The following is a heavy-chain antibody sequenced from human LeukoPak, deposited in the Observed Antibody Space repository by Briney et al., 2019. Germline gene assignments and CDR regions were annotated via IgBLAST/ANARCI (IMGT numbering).Heavy chain of an antibody. V-gene: IGHV3-15*01. D-gene: IGHD6-13*01. CDR3: TTESGGASSWYDYYYYYGMDV. Sequence: HPGGSLRLSCAASGFTFSNAWMSWVRQAPGKGLEWVGRIKSKTDGGTTDYAAPVKGRFTISRDDSKNTLYLQMNSLKTEDTAVYYCTTESGGASSWYDYYYYYGMDVWGQGTTVTVSS. CDR1: GFTFSNAW. CDR2: IKSKTDGGTT. J-gene: IGHJ6*02.